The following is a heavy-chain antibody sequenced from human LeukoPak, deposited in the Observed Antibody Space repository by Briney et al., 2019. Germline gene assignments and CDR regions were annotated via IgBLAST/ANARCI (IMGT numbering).Heavy chain of an antibody. CDR3: VTGNQLPLDHYYYMDV. CDR2: INPNSGGT. Sequence: GASVKVSCKASGYTFTGYYMHWVRQAPGQGLEWMGWINPNSGGTNYAQKFQGRVTMTRDTSISTAYMELSRLRSDDTAVYYCVTGNQLPLDHYYYMDVWGKGTTVTASS. J-gene: IGHJ6*03. V-gene: IGHV1-2*02. D-gene: IGHD2-2*01. CDR1: GYTFTGYY.